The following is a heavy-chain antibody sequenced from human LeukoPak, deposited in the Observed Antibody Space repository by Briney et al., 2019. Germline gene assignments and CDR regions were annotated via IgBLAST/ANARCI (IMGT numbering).Heavy chain of an antibody. J-gene: IGHJ3*02. V-gene: IGHV3-30*02. CDR3: ATDILLRYSGGAFDI. CDR2: IRYDGSNK. Sequence: PGGSLRLSCAASGFTFSSYGMHWVRQAPGKGLEWVAFIRYDGSNKYYADSVKGRFTISRDNSKNTLYLQMNSLRAEDTAVYYCATDILLRYSGGAFDIWGQGTMVTVSS. CDR1: GFTFSSYG. D-gene: IGHD3-9*01.